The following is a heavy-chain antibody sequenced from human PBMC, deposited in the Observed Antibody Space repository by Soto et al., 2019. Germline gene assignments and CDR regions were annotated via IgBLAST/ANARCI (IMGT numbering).Heavy chain of an antibody. J-gene: IGHJ4*02. Sequence: GGSLRLSCAASGFTFSSYAMNWVRQAPGKGLEWVSAISGSGGSTYYADSVKGRFTISRDNSKNTLYLQMSSLRAEDTAVYYCAKVFFDIAVAGFPFDYWGQGTLVTVS. D-gene: IGHD6-13*01. CDR2: ISGSGGST. CDR1: GFTFSSYA. CDR3: AKVFFDIAVAGFPFDY. V-gene: IGHV3-23*01.